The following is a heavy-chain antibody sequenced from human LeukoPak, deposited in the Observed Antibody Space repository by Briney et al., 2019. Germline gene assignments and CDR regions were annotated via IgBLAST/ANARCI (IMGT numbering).Heavy chain of an antibody. CDR1: GYTFTGYY. CDR2: INPNSGGT. D-gene: IGHD2-2*01. V-gene: IGHV1-2*02. CDR3: ARADIVVVPARYNWFDP. Sequence: ASVKVPCKASGYTFTGYYMHWVRQAPGQGLEWMGWINPNSGGTNYAQKFQGRVTMTRDTSISTAYMELSRLRSDDTAVYYCARADIVVVPARYNWFDPWGQGTLVTVSS. J-gene: IGHJ5*02.